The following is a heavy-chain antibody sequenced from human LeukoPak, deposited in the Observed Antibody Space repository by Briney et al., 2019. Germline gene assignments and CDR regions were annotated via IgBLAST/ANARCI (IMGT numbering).Heavy chain of an antibody. CDR2: INPSGGST. Sequence: EASVKVSCKASGYTFTSYYMHWVRQAPGQGLEWMGIINPSGGSTSYAQKFQGRVTMTRDTSISTAYMETSRLRSDDTAVYYCARDLYFDYWGQGTLVTVSS. V-gene: IGHV1-46*01. CDR1: GYTFTSYY. CDR3: ARDLYFDY. J-gene: IGHJ4*02.